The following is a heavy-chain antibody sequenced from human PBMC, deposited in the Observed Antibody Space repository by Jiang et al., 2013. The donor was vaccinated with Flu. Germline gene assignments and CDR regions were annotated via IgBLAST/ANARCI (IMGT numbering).Heavy chain of an antibody. CDR1: GGSISSSSYY. D-gene: IGHD1-26*01. V-gene: IGHV4-39*01. CDR3: ARRGGSYFLIGYYFDY. Sequence: GPGLVKPSETLSLTCTVSGGSISSSSYYWGWIRQPPGKGLEWIGSIYYSGSTYYNPSLKSRVTISVDTSKNQFSLKLSSVTAADTAVYYCARRGGSYFLIGYYFDYWGQGTLVTVSS. CDR2: IYYSGST. J-gene: IGHJ4*02.